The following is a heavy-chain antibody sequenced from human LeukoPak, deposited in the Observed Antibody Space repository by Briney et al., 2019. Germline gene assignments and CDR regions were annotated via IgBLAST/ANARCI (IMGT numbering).Heavy chain of an antibody. D-gene: IGHD6-13*01. CDR1: GFTFSSYW. J-gene: IGHJ3*02. CDR2: IKQDGSEK. CDR3: ARGVMAAAGDAFDI. V-gene: IGHV3-7*01. Sequence: PGGSLRLSCAASGFTFSSYWMSWVRQAPGKGLEWVANIKQDGSEKYYVDSVKGRFTISRDNAKNLLYLQMNSLRAEDTAVYYCARGVMAAAGDAFDIWGQGTMVTVSS.